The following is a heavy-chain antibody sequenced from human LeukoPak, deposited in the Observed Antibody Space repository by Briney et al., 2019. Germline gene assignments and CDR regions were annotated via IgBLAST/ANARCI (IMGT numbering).Heavy chain of an antibody. V-gene: IGHV4-59*08. Sequence: NPSETLSLTCTVSGGSISSYYWSWIRQPPGKGLEWIGYIYYSGSTNYNPSHKSRVTISVDTSKNQFSLKLSSVTAADTAVYYCARRPYYYYGMDVWGQGTTVTVSS. CDR2: IYYSGST. J-gene: IGHJ6*02. CDR1: GGSISSYY. CDR3: ARRPYYYYGMDV.